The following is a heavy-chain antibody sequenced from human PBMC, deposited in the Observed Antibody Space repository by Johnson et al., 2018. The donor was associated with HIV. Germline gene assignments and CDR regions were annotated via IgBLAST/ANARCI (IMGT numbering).Heavy chain of an antibody. J-gene: IGHJ3*02. Sequence: QVQLVESGGGVVQPGKSLTLSCVGSGLSFSNFGIHWVRQAPGKGLEWVAFIRYDGSKRYYADSVKGRFSISRDNSKNTLYLQVNSLRPEDTAVYYCATERQAALDIWGQGTMVSVSS. CDR2: IRYDGSKR. CDR1: GLSFSNFG. CDR3: ATERQAALDI. D-gene: IGHD1-1*01. V-gene: IGHV3-30*02.